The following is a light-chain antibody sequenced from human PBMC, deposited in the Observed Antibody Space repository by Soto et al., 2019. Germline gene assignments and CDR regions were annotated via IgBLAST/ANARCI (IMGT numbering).Light chain of an antibody. CDR2: GEN. J-gene: IGLJ3*02. CDR3: CSSPGAPTFVV. Sequence: QSALTQPASVSRSPGQSITISCSGTSSDTGNYNLVSWYQQHPGKAPKLIIYGENKRPSGVSNRFSGSQSGNTASLTISGLLAENDADYYCCSSPGAPTFVVFGGGTKLTVL. V-gene: IGLV2-23*02. CDR1: SSDTGNYNL.